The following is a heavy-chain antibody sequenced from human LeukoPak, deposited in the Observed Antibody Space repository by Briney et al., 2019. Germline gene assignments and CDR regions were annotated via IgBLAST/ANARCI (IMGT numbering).Heavy chain of an antibody. CDR2: IVPVMERV. CDR3: ARDKSTTVRFLQYY. J-gene: IGHJ4*02. D-gene: IGHD3-3*01. V-gene: IGHV1-69*10. Sequence: ASVKVSCKAFGDIFSNYIISWVRQAPGQGPEWMGDIVPVMERVNYAQKFQGRVTMTRDTSTSTVYMELSSLRSEDTAVYYCARDKSTTVRFLQYYWGQGTLVTVSS. CDR1: GDIFSNYI.